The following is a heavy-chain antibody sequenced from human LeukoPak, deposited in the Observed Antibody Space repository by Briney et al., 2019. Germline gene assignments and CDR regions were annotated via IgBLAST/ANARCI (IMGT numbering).Heavy chain of an antibody. CDR2: IYYSGST. Sequence: SETLSLTCTVSGGSISRGSYYWSWIRQPPEKGLEWIGYIYYSGSTNYNPSLKSRVTISVDTSKNQFSLKLSSVTAADTAVYFCARLYGSGYHYYGMDAWGQGTTVTVSS. J-gene: IGHJ6*02. CDR1: GGSISRGSYY. D-gene: IGHD3-22*01. V-gene: IGHV4-61*01. CDR3: ARLYGSGYHYYGMDA.